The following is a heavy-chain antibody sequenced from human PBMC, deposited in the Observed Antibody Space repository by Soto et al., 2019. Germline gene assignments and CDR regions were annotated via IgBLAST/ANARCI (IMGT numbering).Heavy chain of an antibody. J-gene: IGHJ4*02. CDR1: GYTFTGYY. Sequence: GASVKVSCKASGYTFTGYYMHWVRQAPGQGLEWMGWINPNSGGTNYAQKFQGWVTMTRDTSISTAYMELSRLRSDDTAVYYCAREKIDIAAAGNSPTFDYWGQGTLVTVSS. CDR3: AREKIDIAAAGNSPTFDY. V-gene: IGHV1-2*04. D-gene: IGHD6-13*01. CDR2: INPNSGGT.